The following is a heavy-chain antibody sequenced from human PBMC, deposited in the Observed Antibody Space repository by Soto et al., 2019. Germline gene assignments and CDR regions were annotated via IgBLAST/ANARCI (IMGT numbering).Heavy chain of an antibody. V-gene: IGHV3-30-3*01. CDR1: GFTFSSYA. CDR3: ARETTTVTTRGSNFDY. D-gene: IGHD4-17*01. Sequence: GGSLRLSCAASGFTFSSYAMHWVRQAPGKGLEWVAVISYDGSNKYYADSVKGRFTISRDNSKNTLYLQMNSLRAEDTAVYYCARETTTVTTRGSNFDYWDQGTLVTVSS. J-gene: IGHJ4*02. CDR2: ISYDGSNK.